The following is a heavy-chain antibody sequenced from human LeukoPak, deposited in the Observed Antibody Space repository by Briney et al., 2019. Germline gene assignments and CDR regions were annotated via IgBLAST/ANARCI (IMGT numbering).Heavy chain of an antibody. J-gene: IGHJ3*02. CDR3: ASFRDIVVVPAAIESFDI. D-gene: IGHD2-2*01. CDR1: GYTFTANY. CDR2: INPNSGGT. V-gene: IGHV1-2*06. Sequence: GASVKVSCKASGYTFTANYMHWVRQAPGQGLEWMGRINPNSGGTNYAQKFQGRVTMTRDTSISTAYMELSRLRSDDTAVYYCASFRDIVVVPAAIESFDIWGQGTMVTVSS.